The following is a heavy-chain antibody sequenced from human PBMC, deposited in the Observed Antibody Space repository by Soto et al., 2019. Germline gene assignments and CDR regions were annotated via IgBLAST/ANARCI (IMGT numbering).Heavy chain of an antibody. CDR3: ATWHEREHAYDV. J-gene: IGHJ3*01. D-gene: IGHD1-1*01. Sequence: GGSLRICCAASGLTVSGKKYVAWVRQAPGKGLEWVSALYDVDGSFYADSVKGRFTTSSDSSKTTVYLQMNGLRPDDTAVYYCATWHEREHAYDVWGQGTTVTVSS. V-gene: IGHV3-53*01. CDR1: GLTVSGKKY. CDR2: LYDVDGS.